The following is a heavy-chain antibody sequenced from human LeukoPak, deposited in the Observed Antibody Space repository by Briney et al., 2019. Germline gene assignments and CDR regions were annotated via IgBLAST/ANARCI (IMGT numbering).Heavy chain of an antibody. Sequence: SETLSLTCAVYGGSFSGYYWSWIRQPPGKGLEWIGEINHSGSTNYNPSLKSRVTISVDTSKNQFSLKLTSVTAADTAVYYCARESFTMITPGAFDIWGQGTMVTVSS. CDR2: INHSGST. V-gene: IGHV4-34*01. D-gene: IGHD3-22*01. J-gene: IGHJ3*02. CDR1: GGSFSGYY. CDR3: ARESFTMITPGAFDI.